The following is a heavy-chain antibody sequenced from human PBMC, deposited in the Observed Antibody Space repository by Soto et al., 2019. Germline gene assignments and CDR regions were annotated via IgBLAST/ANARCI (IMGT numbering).Heavy chain of an antibody. Sequence: EVQLLESGGGLVQPGGSLRLSCAASGFTFSSYAMSWVRQAQGKGLEWVSVISGSGGSTYYADSVKGRFTISRDNSKNTLYLQMSSLRAEYTAVYYCARRSSGWYFDYWGQGTLVTVSS. J-gene: IGHJ4*02. CDR2: ISGSGGST. V-gene: IGHV3-23*01. CDR1: GFTFSSYA. D-gene: IGHD6-19*01. CDR3: ARRSSGWYFDY.